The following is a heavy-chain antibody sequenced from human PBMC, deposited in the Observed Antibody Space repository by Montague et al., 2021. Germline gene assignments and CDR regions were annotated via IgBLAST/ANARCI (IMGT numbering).Heavy chain of an antibody. J-gene: IGHJ5*02. D-gene: IGHD1-26*01. CDR1: GDSINTYS. Sequence: SETLSLTCTVFGDSINTYSWSWIRQPAGKGLEWIRRLSNGGSTNSNPSLKSRVSMSVDTSKNQFSLKLSSVTAADTAIYYCAVGSGSAWELLHHWGQGILVTVSS. CDR3: AVGSGSAWELLHH. V-gene: IGHV4-4*07. CDR2: LSNGGST.